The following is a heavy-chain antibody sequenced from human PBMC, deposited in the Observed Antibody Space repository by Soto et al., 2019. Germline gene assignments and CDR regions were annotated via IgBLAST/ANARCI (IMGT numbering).Heavy chain of an antibody. D-gene: IGHD3-10*01. CDR1: GLIFNNYW. J-gene: IGHJ4*02. CDR3: AGGDYAGAGTFYLTDH. V-gene: IGHV3-74*03. Sequence: EVQLVESGGGLVQPGGSLRLSCTVSGLIFNNYWMHWVRQAPGKGPVWVSRISGDGRTTTYADSVRGRFTISRDNAKNTVYLQMDSLRAEDTAVYYCAGGDYAGAGTFYLTDHWGQGSLVTVSS. CDR2: ISGDGRTT.